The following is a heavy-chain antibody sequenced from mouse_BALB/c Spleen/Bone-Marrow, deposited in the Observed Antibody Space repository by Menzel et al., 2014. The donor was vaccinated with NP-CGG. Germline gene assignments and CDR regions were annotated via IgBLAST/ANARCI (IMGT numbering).Heavy chain of an antibody. CDR2: IWAGGST. Sequence: VQLQQSGPGLVAPSQSLSITCTVSGFSLTSYGVHWVRQPPGKGLEWLGVIWAGGSTNYNSALMSRLSISKDNSKSQDFLKMNRLQTEVTAMCSCAREESRLRDSEVWGAGTTVTVSS. CDR3: AREESRLRDSEV. D-gene: IGHD1-1*01. J-gene: IGHJ1*01. V-gene: IGHV2-9*02. CDR1: GFSLTSYG.